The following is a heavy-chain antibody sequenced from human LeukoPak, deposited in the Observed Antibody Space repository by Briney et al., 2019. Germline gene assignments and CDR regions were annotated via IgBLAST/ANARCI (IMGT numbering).Heavy chain of an antibody. V-gene: IGHV4-39*07. D-gene: IGHD1-26*01. J-gene: IGHJ5*02. CDR2: IYYSGST. Sequence: SETLSLTCTVSGGSISSSSYYWGWIRQPPGKGLEWIGSIYYSGSTYYNPSLKSRVTISVDTSKNQFSLKLSSVTAADTAVYYCARDALGIVGAGNWFDPWGQGTLVTVSS. CDR3: ARDALGIVGAGNWFDP. CDR1: GGSISSSSYY.